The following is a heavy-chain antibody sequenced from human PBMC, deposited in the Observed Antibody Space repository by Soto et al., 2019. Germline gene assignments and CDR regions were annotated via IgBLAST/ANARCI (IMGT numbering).Heavy chain of an antibody. V-gene: IGHV1-69*01. J-gene: IGHJ4*02. CDR2: IIPIFGTA. CDR1: GGTFSSYA. CDR3: ASEGTCSGGSCYSSLDY. Sequence: QVQLVQSGAEVKKPGSSVKVSCKASGGTFSSYAISWVRQAPGQGLEWMGGIIPIFGTANYAQKFQGRVTITADESTSTAYMELSSLRSEDTAVYYCASEGTCSGGSCYSSLDYWGQGTLVTVSS. D-gene: IGHD2-15*01.